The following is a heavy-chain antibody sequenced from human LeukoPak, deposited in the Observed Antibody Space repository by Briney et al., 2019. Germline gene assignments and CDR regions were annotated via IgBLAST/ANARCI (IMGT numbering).Heavy chain of an antibody. D-gene: IGHD3-10*01. J-gene: IGHJ4*02. V-gene: IGHV3-48*01. CDR1: VFTFSSYS. CDR2: ISSSSSTI. CDR3: ARESMVRGVIGN. Sequence: GGSLRLTCAASVFTFSSYSMLWVRQAPEKGLEWVSYISSSSSTIYYADCVKGRFTISRDNAKNSLYLQMNSLRAEDTAVYYCARESMVRGVIGNWGQGTLVTVSS.